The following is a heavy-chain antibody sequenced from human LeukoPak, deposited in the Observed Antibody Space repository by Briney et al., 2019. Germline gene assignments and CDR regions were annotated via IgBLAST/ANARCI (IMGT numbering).Heavy chain of an antibody. D-gene: IGHD2-2*01. V-gene: IGHV1-18*01. Sequence: ASVTVSCKASGYTFTSYGISWVRQAPGQGLEWMGWISAYNGNTNYAQKLQGRVTMTTDTSTSTAYMELRSLRSDDTAVYYCARDLGCSSTSCPWNYGSGSLGAVDYWGQGTLVTVSS. CDR2: ISAYNGNT. CDR1: GYTFTSYG. J-gene: IGHJ4*02. CDR3: ARDLGCSSTSCPWNYGSGSLGAVDY.